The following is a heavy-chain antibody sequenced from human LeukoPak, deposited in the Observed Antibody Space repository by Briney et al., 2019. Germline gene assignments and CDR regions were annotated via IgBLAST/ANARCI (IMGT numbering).Heavy chain of an antibody. D-gene: IGHD3-10*01. CDR3: AREGYFGSGSNYTSPLDY. CDR1: GYSISSGYY. J-gene: IGHJ4*02. CDR2: IYHSGNT. V-gene: IGHV4-38-2*02. Sequence: SETLSLTGIVSGYSISSGYYWGWIRQPPGKGLEWIGNIYHSGNTYYNPSLKSRVTISVDTSKNQFSLKLSSVTAADTAVYYCAREGYFGSGSNYTSPLDYWGQGTLVTVSS.